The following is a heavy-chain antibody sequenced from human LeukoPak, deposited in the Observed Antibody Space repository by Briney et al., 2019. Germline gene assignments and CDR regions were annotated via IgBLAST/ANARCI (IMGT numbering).Heavy chain of an antibody. CDR1: GFTFSNYA. J-gene: IGHJ4*02. D-gene: IGHD1-14*01. V-gene: IGHV3-23*01. Sequence: GGSLRLPCAASGFTFSNYAMSWVRQAPGKGLEWVSGISGNGGYTYYADSVKGRFTISRDNSKKMLYLQMNSLRAEDTAVYYCAKGPERSDRGYSDYWGQGTLVTVAS. CDR2: ISGNGGYT. CDR3: AKGPERSDRGYSDY.